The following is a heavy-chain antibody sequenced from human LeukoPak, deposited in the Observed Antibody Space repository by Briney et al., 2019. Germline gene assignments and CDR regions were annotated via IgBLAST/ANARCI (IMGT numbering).Heavy chain of an antibody. CDR2: IRYDGSNK. J-gene: IGHJ4*02. Sequence: GRSLRLSCAASGFTFSSYGMHWVRQAPGKGLEWVAFIRYDGSNKYYADSVKGRFTISRDNSKNTLYLQMNSLRAEDTAVYYCAKGVRDFWSGYYWDFDYWGQGTLVTVSS. V-gene: IGHV3-30*02. D-gene: IGHD3-3*01. CDR3: AKGVRDFWSGYYWDFDY. CDR1: GFTFSSYG.